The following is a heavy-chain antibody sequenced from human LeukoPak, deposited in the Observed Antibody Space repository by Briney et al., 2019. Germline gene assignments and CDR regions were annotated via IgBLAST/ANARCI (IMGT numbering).Heavy chain of an antibody. CDR2: IYYSGST. CDR1: GGSISSGGYY. Sequence: SSETLSLTCTVSGGSISSGGYYWSWIRQHPGKGLEWIGYIYYSGSTYYNPSLESRVTISVDTSKNQFSLKLSSVTAADTAVYYCARANTGYSRIWFDPWGQGTLVTVSS. J-gene: IGHJ5*02. CDR3: ARANTGYSRIWFDP. V-gene: IGHV4-31*03. D-gene: IGHD6-13*01.